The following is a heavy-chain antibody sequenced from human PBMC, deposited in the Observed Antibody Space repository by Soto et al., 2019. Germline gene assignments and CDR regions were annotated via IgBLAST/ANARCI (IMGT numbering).Heavy chain of an antibody. CDR2: ISYDGSNK. J-gene: IGHJ4*02. V-gene: IGHV3-30*03. CDR3: ARDWTGFDY. Sequence: PGGSLRLSCAASGFTFSNYGMHWVRQAPGKGLEWVAVISYDGSNKYHADSVKGRFTISRDNSKNTLYLQMNSLRAEDTAVYYCARDWTGFDYWGQGTLVTVSS. D-gene: IGHD3-3*01. CDR1: GFTFSNYG.